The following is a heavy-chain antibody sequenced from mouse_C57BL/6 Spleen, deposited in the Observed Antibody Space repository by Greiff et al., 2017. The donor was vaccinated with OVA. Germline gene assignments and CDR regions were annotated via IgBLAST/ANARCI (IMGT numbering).Heavy chain of an antibody. CDR3: GRRGGYDVFAY. D-gene: IGHD2-2*01. V-gene: IGHV5-17*01. J-gene: IGHJ3*01. CDR1: GFTFSDYG. CDR2: ISSGSSTI. Sequence: EVQRVESGGGLVKPGGSLKLSCAASGFTFSDYGMHWVRQAPEKGLEWVAYISSGSSTIYSADTVKGRFTISRDNAKNTMFLQMTSLRYEETAMYYCGRRGGYDVFAYWGQGTLVTVSA.